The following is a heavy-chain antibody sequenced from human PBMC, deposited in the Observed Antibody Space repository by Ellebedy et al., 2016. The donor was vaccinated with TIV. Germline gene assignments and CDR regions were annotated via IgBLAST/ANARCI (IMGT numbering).Heavy chain of an antibody. V-gene: IGHV3-33*06. D-gene: IGHD6-19*01. CDR3: AKTPEWLVLY. J-gene: IGHJ4*02. CDR1: GFTFSSYG. Sequence: GESLKISXAASGFTFSSYGMHWVRQAPGKGLEWVAVIWYDGSNKYYADSVKGRFTISRDNSKNTLYLQMNSLRAEDTAVYYCAKTPEWLVLYWGQGTLVTVSS. CDR2: IWYDGSNK.